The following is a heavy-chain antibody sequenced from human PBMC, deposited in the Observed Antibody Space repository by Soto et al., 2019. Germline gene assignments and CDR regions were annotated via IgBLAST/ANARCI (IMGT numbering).Heavy chain of an antibody. CDR2: ISPKSGDT. D-gene: IGHD2-21*02. V-gene: IGHV1-2*02. J-gene: IGHJ5*02. CDR3: ARGDVNWFDP. CDR1: GYTFIDYY. Sequence: ASVKVSCKASGYTFIDYYLHWVRQAPGQGLEWLGRISPKSGDTIYAQKFQGRVTMTRDTSINTAYMELMNLRSDDTAVYYCARGDVNWFDPWGQGTQVTVSS.